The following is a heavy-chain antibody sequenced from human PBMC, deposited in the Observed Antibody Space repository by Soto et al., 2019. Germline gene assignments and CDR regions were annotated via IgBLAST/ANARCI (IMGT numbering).Heavy chain of an antibody. J-gene: IGHJ4*02. CDR2: ISYDGSNK. CDR3: AKDTYYYDRSGYYTYDY. D-gene: IGHD3-22*01. V-gene: IGHV3-30*18. CDR1: GYTFTSYG. Sequence: SCKASGYTFTSYGISWVRQAPGKGLEWVAVISYDGSNKHYADSVKGRFTISRDNSKNTLDLQMNSLRAEDTAVYYCAKDTYYYDRSGYYTYDYWGQGTQVTVSS.